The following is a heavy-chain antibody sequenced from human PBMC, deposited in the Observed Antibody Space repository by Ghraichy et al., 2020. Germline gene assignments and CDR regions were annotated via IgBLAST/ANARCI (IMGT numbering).Heavy chain of an antibody. J-gene: IGHJ4*02. V-gene: IGHV3-21*06. CDR2: IGYTGTST. CDR3: ARESGYCVTDCNTYYFDS. Sequence: GGSLRLSCSASGISLGFYSMYWVRRASGKGMEWVALIGYTGTSTSYSEFAKGRFTVSRDNAKNSLYLQMDSLTVEDTAVYFCARESGYCVTDCNTYYFDSWGQVTHFIVAS. CDR1: GISLGFYS. D-gene: IGHD5/OR15-5a*01.